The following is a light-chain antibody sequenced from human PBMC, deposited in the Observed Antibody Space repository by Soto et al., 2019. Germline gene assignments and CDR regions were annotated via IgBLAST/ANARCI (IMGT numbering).Light chain of an antibody. CDR1: QSVANN. CDR3: QQHNNCPPWT. V-gene: IGKV3-15*01. J-gene: IGKJ1*01. CDR2: RAS. Sequence: EVVMTQSQATLSVSPGERANLSCRASQSVANNVAWYQQKPCQAPRLLLYRASTRATGIAARFSGSGYGREFILAISILKTKDVAVYHCQQHNNCPPWTFGQGTKVEIK.